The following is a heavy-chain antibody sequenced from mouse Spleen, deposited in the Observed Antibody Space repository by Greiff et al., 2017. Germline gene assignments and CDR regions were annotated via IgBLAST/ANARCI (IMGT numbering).Heavy chain of an antibody. V-gene: IGHV5-9*04. J-gene: IGHJ2*01. Sequence: EVKVVESGGGLVKLGGSLKLSCAASGFTFSSYAMSWVRQTPEKRLEWVATISSGGGNTYYPDSVKGRFTISRDNAKNTLYLQMSSLKSEDTAMYYCARRWEDFDYWGQGTTLTVSS. CDR1: GFTFSSYA. CDR3: ARRWEDFDY. D-gene: IGHD4-1*01. CDR2: ISSGGGNT.